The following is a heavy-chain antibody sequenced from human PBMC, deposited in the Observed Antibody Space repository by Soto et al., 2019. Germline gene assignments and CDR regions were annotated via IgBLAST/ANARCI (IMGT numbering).Heavy chain of an antibody. Sequence: EVQLVESGGGLVQPGRSLRLSCAASGFTFDDYAMHWVRQTPGKGLEWVSGISGNSGSTGYADSVKGRFTISRDNARNSLYLEMNSLRAEDTAVYYCAKVWSSKGLANFFSAFDIWGQGTMVTVSS. CDR2: ISGNSGST. J-gene: IGHJ3*02. CDR3: AKVWSSKGLANFFSAFDI. CDR1: GFTFDDYA. V-gene: IGHV3-9*01. D-gene: IGHD3-10*01.